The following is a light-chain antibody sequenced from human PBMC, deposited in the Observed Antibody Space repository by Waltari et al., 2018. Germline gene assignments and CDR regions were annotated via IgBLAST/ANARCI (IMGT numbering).Light chain of an antibody. CDR3: QQYNNWPGS. CDR2: GAS. V-gene: IGKV3-15*01. J-gene: IGKJ1*01. Sequence: EVAMTQSPATLSVSPGERATLSCRASDNLRDNLAWYQQKPGQAPRLLIRGASTRAPGIPARLSGSGAGTEFTLTISSLQSGDIAIYYCQQYNNWPGSFGQGTKVQIK. CDR1: DNLRDN.